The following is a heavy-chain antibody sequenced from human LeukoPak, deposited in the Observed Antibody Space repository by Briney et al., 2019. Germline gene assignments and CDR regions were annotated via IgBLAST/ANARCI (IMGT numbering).Heavy chain of an antibody. J-gene: IGHJ6*03. D-gene: IGHD2-2*01. Sequence: PGGSLRLSCAASGFSFSAYWMTWVRPAPGTGLEWVGFIRSKAYGGTTEYAASVKGRFTISRDDSKSIAYLQMNSLRAEDTALYYCARDGADIVVVPAALYYYYYMDVWGKGTTVTVSS. CDR3: ARDGADIVVVPAALYYYYYMDV. CDR2: IRSKAYGGTT. V-gene: IGHV3-71*01. CDR1: GFSFSAYW.